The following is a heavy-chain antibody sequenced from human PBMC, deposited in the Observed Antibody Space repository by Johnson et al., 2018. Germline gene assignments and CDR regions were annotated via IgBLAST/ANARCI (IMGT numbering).Heavy chain of an antibody. D-gene: IGHD3-10*01. Sequence: VQLVESGGGLVKPGRSLRLSCTGSDFPFSDYDLIWLRQAPGKGLEWVGFIRSRAFGGTTEYGASVRGRFTIPRDDSKSTASLQMNSLETEDRAVYYCTRDAQGTYGPGRAFDYWGQGTLVTVSS. CDR2: IRSRAFGGTT. V-gene: IGHV3-49*05. J-gene: IGHJ4*02. CDR3: TRDAQGTYGPGRAFDY. CDR1: DFPFSDYD.